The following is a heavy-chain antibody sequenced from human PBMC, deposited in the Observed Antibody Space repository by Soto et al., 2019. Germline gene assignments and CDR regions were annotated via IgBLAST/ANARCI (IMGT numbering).Heavy chain of an antibody. CDR3: ARDLGYFDSGSSANNYYCGMDV. CDR2: IYTSGST. D-gene: IGHD3-10*01. J-gene: IGHJ6*02. CDR1: GGSISSFY. Sequence: SETLSLTCTVSGGSISSFYWSWIRQPAGKGLEWIGRIYTSGSTNYNPSLKSRVTMSVDTSKNQFSLKLTSVTAADTAVYHCARDLGYFDSGSSANNYYCGMDVWGRGTTVTVSS. V-gene: IGHV4-4*07.